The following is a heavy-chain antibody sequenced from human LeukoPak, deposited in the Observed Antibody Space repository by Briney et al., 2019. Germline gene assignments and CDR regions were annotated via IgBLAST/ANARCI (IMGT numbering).Heavy chain of an antibody. V-gene: IGHV3-11*01. J-gene: IGHJ4*02. CDR1: GFTFSDYY. CDR3: ARDYDWNYTFDY. D-gene: IGHD1-7*01. CDR2: ISSSGSTI. Sequence: GSLRLSCAASGFTFSDYYMSWIRQAPGKGLEWVSYISSSGSTIYYADSVKGRFTISRDNAKNSLYLQMNSLRAEDTAVYYCARDYDWNYTFDYWGQGTLVTVSS.